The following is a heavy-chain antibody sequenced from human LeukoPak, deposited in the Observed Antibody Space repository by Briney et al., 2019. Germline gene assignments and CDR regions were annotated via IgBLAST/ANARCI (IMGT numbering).Heavy chain of an antibody. CDR2: IYYSGST. CDR1: GGSISSGGYY. CDR3: ARGGYSYGSFDY. Sequence: SQTLSLTCTVSGGSISSGGYYWSWIRQHPGKGLEWIGYIYYSGSTYYNPSLKSRATISVDTSKNQFSLKLSSVTAADTAVYYCARGGYSYGSFDYWGQGTLVTVSS. J-gene: IGHJ4*02. D-gene: IGHD5-18*01. V-gene: IGHV4-31*03.